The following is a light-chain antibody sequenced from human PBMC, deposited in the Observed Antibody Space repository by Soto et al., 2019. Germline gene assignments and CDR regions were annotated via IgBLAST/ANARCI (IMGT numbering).Light chain of an antibody. J-gene: IGKJ2*01. CDR3: QQRSNWPRT. CDR1: QSVSSY. V-gene: IGKV3-11*01. Sequence: EIVLTQSPATLSLSPGERATLSCRASQSVSSYLAWYQQKPGQAPRLLIYDASSRATGIPARFSGSGSGTDFTLAISSLEPGDFAVYYCQQRSNWPRTFGQGTKLEIK. CDR2: DAS.